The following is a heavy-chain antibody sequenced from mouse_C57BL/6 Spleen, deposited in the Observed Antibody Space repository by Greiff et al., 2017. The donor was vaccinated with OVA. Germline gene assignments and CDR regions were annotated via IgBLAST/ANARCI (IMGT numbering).Heavy chain of an antibody. J-gene: IGHJ4*01. V-gene: IGHV1-52*01. CDR3: ARDSATVVGDYAMDY. Sequence: QVQLQQPGAELVRPGSSVKLSCKASGYTFTSYWMHWVKQRPIQGLEWIGNIDPSDSETHYNQKFKDKATLTVDKSSSTAYMQLSSLTSEDSAVYYCARDSATVVGDYAMDYWGQGTSVTVSS. CDR1: GYTFTSYW. CDR2: IDPSDSET. D-gene: IGHD1-1*01.